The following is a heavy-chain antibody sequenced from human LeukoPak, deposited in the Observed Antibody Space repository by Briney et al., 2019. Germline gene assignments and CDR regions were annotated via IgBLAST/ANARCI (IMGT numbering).Heavy chain of an antibody. D-gene: IGHD2-2*02. CDR3: ARGPPRSSTSCYINY. CDR1: GGSFSGYY. Sequence: PSETLSLTCAVYGGSFSGYYWSWIRQPPGKGLEWIGEINHSGNTNYNPSLKSRATISVDTSKNQFFLKLSSVTAADTAVYYCARGPPRSSTSCYINYWGQGTLVTVSS. V-gene: IGHV4-34*01. J-gene: IGHJ4*02. CDR2: INHSGNT.